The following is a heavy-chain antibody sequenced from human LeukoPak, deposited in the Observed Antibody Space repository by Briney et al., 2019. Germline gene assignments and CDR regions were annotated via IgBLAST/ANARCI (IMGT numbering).Heavy chain of an antibody. D-gene: IGHD2-8*02. V-gene: IGHV3-48*04. J-gene: IGHJ6*02. CDR1: GFTFSSYS. CDR3: ARAVHPQRVPVKDAYGLDV. CDR2: ISSSSSTI. Sequence: PGGSLRLSCAASGFTFSSYSMNWVRQAPGKGLEWVSYISSSSSTIYYADSVKGRFTISRDNAKNSLYLQMNSLRAEDTAEYYCARAVHPQRVPVKDAYGLDVWGQGTTVTVSS.